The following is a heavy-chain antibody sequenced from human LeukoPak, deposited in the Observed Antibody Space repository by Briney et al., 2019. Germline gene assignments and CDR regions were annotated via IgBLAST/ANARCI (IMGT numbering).Heavy chain of an antibody. CDR3: ARYEGGPGFDY. CDR1: GFTFSSYV. J-gene: IGHJ4*02. CDR2: ISSSSSYI. Sequence: GVALRLSCAASGFTFSSYVMNWVRQAPGKGLEWVSSISSSSSYIYYADSVKGRFTISRDNAKNSLCLQMNSLRAEDTAVYYCARYEGGPGFDYWGPGTLVAVSS. V-gene: IGHV3-21*01. D-gene: IGHD3-16*01.